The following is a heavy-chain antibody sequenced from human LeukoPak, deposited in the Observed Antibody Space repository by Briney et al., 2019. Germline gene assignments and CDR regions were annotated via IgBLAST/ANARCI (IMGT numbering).Heavy chain of an antibody. Sequence: GGSLRLSCAASGFTFIIYWMSWVRQAPGKGLEWVANIKQDRGEKYYVDSVKGRFTISRDNTMNSLYLQMNSLRAEDTAVYYCAISDCSGGNCYSVRAFEIWGQGTMVTVSS. D-gene: IGHD2-15*01. CDR1: GFTFIIYW. CDR2: IKQDRGEK. CDR3: AISDCSGGNCYSVRAFEI. V-gene: IGHV3-7*01. J-gene: IGHJ3*02.